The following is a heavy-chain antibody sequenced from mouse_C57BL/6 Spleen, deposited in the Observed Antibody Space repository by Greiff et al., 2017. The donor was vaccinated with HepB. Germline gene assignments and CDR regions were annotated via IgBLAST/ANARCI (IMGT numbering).Heavy chain of an antibody. V-gene: IGHV6-6*01. CDR3: TRTDGYDGGDYYAMDY. Sequence: EVKLMESGGGLVQPGGSMKLSCAASGFTFSDAWMDWVRQSPEKGLEWVAEIRNKANNHATYYAESVKGRFTISRDDSKSSVYLQMNSLRAEDTGIYYCTRTDGYDGGDYYAMDYWGQGTSVTVSS. J-gene: IGHJ4*01. CDR2: IRNKANNHAT. D-gene: IGHD2-2*01. CDR1: GFTFSDAW.